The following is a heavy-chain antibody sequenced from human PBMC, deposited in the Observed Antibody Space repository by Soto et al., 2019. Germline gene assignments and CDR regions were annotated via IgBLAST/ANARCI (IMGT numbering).Heavy chain of an antibody. CDR2: ISRDGNNK. CDR3: AKDAYTPFRTTAHDSGGLDH. Sequence: GGSLRLSCETSGFTFRFFDMHWVRQAPGKGLEWVAMISRDGNNKHYGDSVKGRFSISRDNSKNTLYLQMNRLSDDDTAIYYCAKDAYTPFRTTAHDSGGLDHWGRGTLVTVSS. J-gene: IGHJ4*02. V-gene: IGHV3-30*18. CDR1: GFTFRFFD. D-gene: IGHD4-4*01.